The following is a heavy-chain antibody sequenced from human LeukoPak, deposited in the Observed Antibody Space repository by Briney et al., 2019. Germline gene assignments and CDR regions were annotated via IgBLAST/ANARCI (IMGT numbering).Heavy chain of an antibody. CDR1: GFTFSSYA. J-gene: IGHJ4*02. D-gene: IGHD3-10*01. V-gene: IGHV3-23*01. Sequence: GGSLRLSCAASGFTFSSYAMSWVRQAPGKGLEWVSSISSSGYDIYYADSVKGRFTISRDNSKNTLYLQMNSLRAEDTAVYYCAKDPYYYGSGSYSPFDYWGQGTLVTVSS. CDR3: AKDPYYYGSGSYSPFDY. CDR2: ISSSGYDI.